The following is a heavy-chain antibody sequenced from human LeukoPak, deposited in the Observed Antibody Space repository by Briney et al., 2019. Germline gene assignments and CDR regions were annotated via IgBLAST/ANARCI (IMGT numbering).Heavy chain of an antibody. J-gene: IGHJ5*02. CDR3: AREAGAPSWFDP. D-gene: IGHD3-10*01. CDR1: GGSISTYF. CDR2: IYFSGST. V-gene: IGHV4-59*01. Sequence: SETLPLTCTVSGGSISTYFWSWIRQPPGKGLEWMGYIYFSGSTNYNPSLKSRVTISVDTSKNQFSLKLTSLTAADTAVYYCAREAGAPSWFDPWGQGTLVTVSS.